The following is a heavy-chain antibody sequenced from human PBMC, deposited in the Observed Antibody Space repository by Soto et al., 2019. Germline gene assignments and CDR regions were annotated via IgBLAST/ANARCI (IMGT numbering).Heavy chain of an antibody. Sequence: GGSLRLSCAASGFTVSDNYMSWVRQAPGRGLEWVSVIYAGGYTFYADSVRGRFTISRDNSKNTLYLQMNSLRAEDTAVYYCAKGMTLWSVAATSLDYWGQGTLVTVSS. CDR2: IYAGGYT. D-gene: IGHD2-15*01. J-gene: IGHJ4*02. V-gene: IGHV3-66*01. CDR1: GFTVSDNY. CDR3: AKGMTLWSVAATSLDY.